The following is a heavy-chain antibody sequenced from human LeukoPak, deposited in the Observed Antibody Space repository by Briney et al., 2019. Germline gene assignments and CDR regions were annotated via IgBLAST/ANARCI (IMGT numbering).Heavy chain of an antibody. Sequence: PGGSLRLSCAASGFTFSSYSMNWVRQAPGTGLEWVSSISSSSSYIYYADSVKGRFTISRDNAKNSLYLQMNTLRAEDTVVYYCAREPDMDVWGKGTTVTISS. CDR1: GFTFSSYS. CDR3: AREPDMDV. CDR2: ISSSSSYI. V-gene: IGHV3-21*01. J-gene: IGHJ6*03.